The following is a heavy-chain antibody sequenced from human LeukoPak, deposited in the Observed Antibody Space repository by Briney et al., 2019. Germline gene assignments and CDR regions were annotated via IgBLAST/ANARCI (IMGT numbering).Heavy chain of an antibody. CDR2: IYYSGTT. CDR3: ARGPGGSALFN. Sequence: PSDTLALTCTVAGGSISGSSYFWAGIRQPPGKGLEWVGSIYYSGTTYCNPSLKSRVTISVDTSKNQFSLKLTSVTAADTAVYYCARGPGGSALFNWGQGTLVTVSS. CDR1: GGSISGSSYF. J-gene: IGHJ4*02. D-gene: IGHD4-23*01. V-gene: IGHV4-39*07.